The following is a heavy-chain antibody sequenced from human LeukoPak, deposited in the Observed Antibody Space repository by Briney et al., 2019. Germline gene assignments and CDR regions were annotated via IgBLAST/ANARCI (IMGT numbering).Heavy chain of an antibody. D-gene: IGHD6-13*01. CDR2: INHSGST. V-gene: IGHV4-34*09. Sequence: SETLSLTCAVYGGSFSGYYWSWIRQPPGKGLEWIGEINHSGSTYYNPSLKSRVTISADTSKNQFSLKLSSVTAADTAVYYCARARSAAGNFDYWGQGTLVTVSS. CDR3: ARARSAAGNFDY. CDR1: GGSFSGYY. J-gene: IGHJ4*02.